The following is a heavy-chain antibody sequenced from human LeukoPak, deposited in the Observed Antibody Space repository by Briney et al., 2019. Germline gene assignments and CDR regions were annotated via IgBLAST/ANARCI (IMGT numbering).Heavy chain of an antibody. J-gene: IGHJ3*02. CDR3: ARDKYGGNSNAFDI. CDR2: VGTDGSST. V-gene: IGHV3-74*01. CDR1: GFTFSNYW. Sequence: GGSLRLSCAASGFTFSNYWMDWVRQVPGKGPVWVSRVGTDGSSTAYADYVKGRFTISRDNAKNTLYLQMNSLRVEDTAVYYCARDKYGGNSNAFDIWGQRTLFTVSS. D-gene: IGHD4-23*01.